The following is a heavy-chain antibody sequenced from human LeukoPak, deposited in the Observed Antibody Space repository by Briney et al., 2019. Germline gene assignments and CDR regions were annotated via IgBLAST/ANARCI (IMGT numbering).Heavy chain of an antibody. D-gene: IGHD6-19*01. CDR2: ISGSGGST. V-gene: IGHV3-23*01. J-gene: IGHJ3*02. CDR3: AKFRRGRVWHSSEISQIRAFDI. Sequence: PGGSLRLSCAASGFTFSSYALSWVRQAPGKGLEWVSAISGSGGSTYYADSVKGRFTISRDNSKNTLYLQMNSLRAEDTAVYYCAKFRRGRVWHSSEISQIRAFDIWGQGTMVTVSS. CDR1: GFTFSSYA.